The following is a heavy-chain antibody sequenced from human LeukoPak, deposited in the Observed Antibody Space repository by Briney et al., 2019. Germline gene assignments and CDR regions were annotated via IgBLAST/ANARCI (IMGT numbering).Heavy chain of an antibody. J-gene: IGHJ1*01. Sequence: ASVTVSCKASGYTFTNYYMHWVRQAPGQGLEWMGIINPSGGSTNYAQKFQGRVTMTRDTSTSTVYMELSSLRSEDTAVYYCARDESISILWWWGQGTLVTVSS. CDR2: INPSGGST. CDR1: GYTFTNYY. D-gene: IGHD2-21*01. V-gene: IGHV1-46*01. CDR3: ARDESISILWW.